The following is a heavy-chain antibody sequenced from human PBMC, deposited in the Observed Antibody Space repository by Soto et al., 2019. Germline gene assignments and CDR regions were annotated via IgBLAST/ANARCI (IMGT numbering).Heavy chain of an antibody. D-gene: IGHD3-22*01. J-gene: IGHJ4*02. CDR3: ARDRHYYDSSGPPF. V-gene: IGHV3-48*01. CDR1: GFTFSSYS. Sequence: VGPLRLSCTVSGFTFSSYSMNCVRQAPGKGLEWVSYISSSSSTIYYADSVKGRFTISRDNAKNSLYLQMNSLRAEDTAVYYCARDRHYYDSSGPPFRGQGTLVTVSS. CDR2: ISSSSSTI.